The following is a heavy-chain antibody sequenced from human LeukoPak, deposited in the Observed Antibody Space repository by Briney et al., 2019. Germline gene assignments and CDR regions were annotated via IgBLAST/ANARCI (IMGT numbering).Heavy chain of an antibody. D-gene: IGHD5-18*01. J-gene: IGHJ4*02. V-gene: IGHV1-69*01. CDR1: GGTFSSYA. CDR3: ARSGYSYGYLYRLPFDY. Sequence: ASVKVSCKASGGTFSSYAISWVRQAPGQGLEWMGGIIPIFGTANYAQKFQGRVTITADESTSTAYMELSSLRSEDMAVYYCARSGYSYGYLYRLPFDYWGQGTLVTVSS. CDR2: IIPIFGTA.